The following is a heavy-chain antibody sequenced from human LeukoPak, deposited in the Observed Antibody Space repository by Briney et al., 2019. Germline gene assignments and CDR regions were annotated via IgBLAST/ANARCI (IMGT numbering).Heavy chain of an antibody. Sequence: SETLSLTCTVSGGSISSSSYYWGWIRQPPGKGLEWIGSIYYSGSTYYNPSLKSRVTISVDTSKNQISLKLSSVTAADTAVYYCARGDIVVVPAAITQHWGQGTLVTVSS. CDR2: IYYSGST. CDR3: ARGDIVVVPAAITQH. V-gene: IGHV4-39*01. J-gene: IGHJ1*01. CDR1: GGSISSSSYY. D-gene: IGHD2-2*01.